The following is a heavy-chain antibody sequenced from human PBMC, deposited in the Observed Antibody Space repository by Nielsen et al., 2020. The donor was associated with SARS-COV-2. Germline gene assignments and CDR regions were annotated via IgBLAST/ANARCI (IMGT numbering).Heavy chain of an antibody. CDR1: GGSISSYY. J-gene: IGHJ6*02. CDR3: ARERGYYDSLFYYGLDV. CDR2: IYYSGST. Sequence: SETLSLTCTVSGGSISSYYWSWIRQHPGKGLEWIGYIYYSGSTYYNPSLKSRVTISVDTSKNQFSLKLTSVTAADTAVYYCARERGYYDSLFYYGLDVWGQGITVTVSS. D-gene: IGHD3-22*01. V-gene: IGHV4-59*06.